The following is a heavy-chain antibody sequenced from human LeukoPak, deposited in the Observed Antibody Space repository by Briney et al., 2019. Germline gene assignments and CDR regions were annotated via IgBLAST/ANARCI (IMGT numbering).Heavy chain of an antibody. V-gene: IGHV1-69*13. Sequence: SVKVSCKASGYTFTSYYMLWVRQAPGQGLEWMGGIIPIFGTANYAQKFQGRVTITADESTSTAYMELSSLRSEDTAVYYCARVGAMVRGVEDYWGQGTLVTVSS. CDR2: IIPIFGTA. J-gene: IGHJ4*02. CDR3: ARVGAMVRGVEDY. D-gene: IGHD3-10*01. CDR1: GYTFTSYY.